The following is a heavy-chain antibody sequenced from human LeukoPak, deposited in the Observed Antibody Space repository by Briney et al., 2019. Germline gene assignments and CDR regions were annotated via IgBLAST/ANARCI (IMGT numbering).Heavy chain of an antibody. Sequence: PSQTLSLTCTVSGDSISSGDYYWSWIRQPPGKGLEWIGYISYSGSTSYNPSLKSRVTISVDTSKNQFSLKVTSVTAADTAGYSCARAIVGYCSGGRCFRRFDPWGQGTLVTVSS. CDR1: GDSISSGDYY. D-gene: IGHD2-15*01. CDR3: ARAIVGYCSGGRCFRRFDP. J-gene: IGHJ5*02. V-gene: IGHV4-30-4*01. CDR2: ISYSGST.